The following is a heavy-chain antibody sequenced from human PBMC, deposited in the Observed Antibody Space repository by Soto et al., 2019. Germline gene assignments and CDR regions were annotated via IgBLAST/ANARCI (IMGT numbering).Heavy chain of an antibody. V-gene: IGHV3-23*01. CDR3: AKDTAGDYYYYGMDV. Sequence: PGGSLRLSCAASGFTFSNFAMSWVRQAPGKGLEWVSAISGSGGSTYYADSVKGRISISRDNSKNTLYLQMNSLRAEDTAVYYCAKDTAGDYYYYGMDVWGQVTTVTVSS. J-gene: IGHJ6*02. CDR2: ISGSGGST. CDR1: GFTFSNFA. D-gene: IGHD2-8*02.